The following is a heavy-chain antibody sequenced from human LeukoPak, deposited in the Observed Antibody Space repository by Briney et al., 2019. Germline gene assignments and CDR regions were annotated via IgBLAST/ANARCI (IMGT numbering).Heavy chain of an antibody. CDR1: GFTFNNYW. CDR3: TKQLGGSGSH. D-gene: IGHD3-10*01. V-gene: IGHV3-7*01. J-gene: IGHJ4*02. CDR2: IKEDGSEI. Sequence: PGGSLRLACAASGFTFNNYWMSWVRQAPGKGLEWVANIKEDGSEINYVDSVKGRFTISRDNTKNSVYLQMNSLRPEDTAVYYCTKQLGGSGSHWGQGTLVTVSS.